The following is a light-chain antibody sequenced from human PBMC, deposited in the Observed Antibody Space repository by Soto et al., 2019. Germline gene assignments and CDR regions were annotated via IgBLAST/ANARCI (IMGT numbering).Light chain of an antibody. CDR2: AAS. CDR1: QSISSY. J-gene: IGKJ3*01. Sequence: DIQLTQSPSFLSASVGDRVTITCRASQSISSYLAWYQQKPGKAPKLLIYAASTLQSGVPSRFSGSGSGTEFTLTISSLQPEDFATYYCQQRNSYPLTFGPGTKVDIK. CDR3: QQRNSYPLT. V-gene: IGKV1-9*01.